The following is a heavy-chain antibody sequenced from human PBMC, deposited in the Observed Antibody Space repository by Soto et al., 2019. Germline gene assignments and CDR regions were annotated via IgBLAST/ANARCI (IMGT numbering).Heavy chain of an antibody. D-gene: IGHD3-10*01. Sequence: QEQLVQSGTEVKKPGASVMVSCEALGYSFKTYDINWVRQASGQGLEWMGWMNPNSGNTGYAQKFQGRVSMTRDTSTDTAYMVLSGLRFDDTAVYYCARFRGSYQSDLRGQGTLVTVSS. J-gene: IGHJ4*02. CDR2: MNPNSGNT. CDR3: ARFRGSYQSDL. CDR1: GYSFKTYD. V-gene: IGHV1-8*01.